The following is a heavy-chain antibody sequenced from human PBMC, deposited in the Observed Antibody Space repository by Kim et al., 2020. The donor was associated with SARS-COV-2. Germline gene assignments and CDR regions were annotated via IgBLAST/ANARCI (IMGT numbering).Heavy chain of an antibody. CDR1: GGSFSGYY. J-gene: IGHJ6*02. CDR2: INHSGST. V-gene: IGHV4-34*01. CDR3: ARAVGVPRWLQLNYYYGMDV. Sequence: SETLSLTCAVYGGSFSGYYWSWIHQPPGKGLEWIGEINHSGSTNYNPSLKSRVTISVDTSKNQFSLKLSSVTAADTAVYYYARAVGVPRWLQLNYYYGMDVWGQGTTVTVSS. D-gene: IGHD5-12*01.